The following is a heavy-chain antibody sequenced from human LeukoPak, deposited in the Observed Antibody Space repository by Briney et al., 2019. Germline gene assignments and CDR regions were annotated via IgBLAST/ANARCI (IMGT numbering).Heavy chain of an antibody. Sequence: PGGSLRLSCAASGFTLSSYWMHWVRQAPGKGLVWVSRIKSDGSSTTYADSVKGRFTISRDNAKNTLYLQMNSLRVEDTAVYFCARSDWFDPWGQGTLVTVSS. CDR2: IKSDGSST. CDR3: ARSDWFDP. J-gene: IGHJ5*02. V-gene: IGHV3-74*01. CDR1: GFTLSSYW.